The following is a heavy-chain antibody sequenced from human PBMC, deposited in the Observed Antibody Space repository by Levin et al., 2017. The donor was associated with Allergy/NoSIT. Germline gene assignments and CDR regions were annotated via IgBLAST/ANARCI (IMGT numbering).Heavy chain of an antibody. CDR2: VNPNTGNP. CDR3: ARDGAGSENYFDY. D-gene: IGHD6-19*01. CDR1: GYTFTRYA. V-gene: IGHV7-4-1*02. J-gene: IGHJ4*02. Sequence: WASVKVSCKASGYTFTRYAMHWVRQAPGQGLEWMGWVNPNTGNPAYAQGFTGRFVFSLDTSVSTAYLQISSLKAEDTAVYYCARDGAGSENYFDYWGQGTLVTVSS.